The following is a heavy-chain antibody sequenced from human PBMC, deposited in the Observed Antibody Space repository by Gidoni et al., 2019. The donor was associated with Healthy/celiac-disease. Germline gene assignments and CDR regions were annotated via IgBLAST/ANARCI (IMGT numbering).Heavy chain of an antibody. D-gene: IGHD2-21*02. V-gene: IGHV4-39*07. J-gene: IGHJ4*02. CDR2: IDYSGST. CDR1: GGSISSSSYY. CDR3: ARSIVVVTAILD. Sequence: QLQLQESGPGLVKPSETLSLTCTVSGGSISSSSYYWGWIRQPPGKGLEWIGSIDYSGSTYYNPSLKSRVTISVDTSKNQFSLKLSSVTAADTAVYYCARSIVVVTAILDWGQGTLVTVSS.